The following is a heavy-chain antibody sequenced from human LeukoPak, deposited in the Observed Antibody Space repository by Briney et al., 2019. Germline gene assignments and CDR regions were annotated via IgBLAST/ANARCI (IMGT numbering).Heavy chain of an antibody. V-gene: IGHV4-34*01. CDR1: GGSFSGYY. D-gene: IGHD7-27*01. CDR3: ARDGGGWGLAY. Sequence: SETLSLTCAVYGGSFSGYYWSWIRQPPGKGLEWIGEINHSGSANYNPSLKSRVTISVDTSKNQFSLKLSSVTAADTAVYYCARDGGGWGLAYWGQGTLVTVSS. J-gene: IGHJ4*02. CDR2: INHSGSA.